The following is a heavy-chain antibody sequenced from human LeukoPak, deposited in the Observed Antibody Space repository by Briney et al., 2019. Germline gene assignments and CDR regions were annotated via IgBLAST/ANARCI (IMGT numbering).Heavy chain of an antibody. Sequence: GESLKISCKGSGYSFTSYWIGWVRQMPGKGLEWMGIIYPGDSDTRYSPSFQGQVTISADKSVSTAYLQWSSLKASDTAMYHCARVFDYYDSSGTNWNWFDPWGQGTLVTVSS. D-gene: IGHD3-22*01. J-gene: IGHJ5*02. CDR1: GYSFTSYW. V-gene: IGHV5-51*01. CDR3: ARVFDYYDSSGTNWNWFDP. CDR2: IYPGDSDT.